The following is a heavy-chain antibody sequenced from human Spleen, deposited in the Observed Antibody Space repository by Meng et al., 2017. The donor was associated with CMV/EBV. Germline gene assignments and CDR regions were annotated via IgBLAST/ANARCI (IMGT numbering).Heavy chain of an antibody. J-gene: IGHJ5*02. Sequence: GGSLRLSCAASGFVVGGNYMTWVRQAPGKGLEWVSAIYSDGSTYYADSVKGRFTISRDNSKNTLYLQMNSLRVEDTAVFYCAGIRGYSYYWFDPWGQGTLVTVSS. V-gene: IGHV3-53*01. CDR1: GFVVGGNY. CDR3: AGIRGYSYYWFDP. D-gene: IGHD5-24*01. CDR2: IYSDGST.